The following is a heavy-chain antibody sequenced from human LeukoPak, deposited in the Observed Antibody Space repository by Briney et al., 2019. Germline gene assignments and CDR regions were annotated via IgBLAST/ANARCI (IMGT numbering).Heavy chain of an antibody. J-gene: IGHJ4*02. D-gene: IGHD3-9*01. CDR3: AKNALYYDILTGPLDS. V-gene: IGHV3-43*01. CDR1: GFTFSSYS. CDR2: IRWDGAST. Sequence: GGSLRLSCAASGFTFSSYSMNWVRQAPGKGLEWVSLIRWDGASTYYADSVKGRFTISRDQNKHYLYLQLSSLRTEDTALYYCAKNALYYDILTGPLDSWGQGTLVTVSS.